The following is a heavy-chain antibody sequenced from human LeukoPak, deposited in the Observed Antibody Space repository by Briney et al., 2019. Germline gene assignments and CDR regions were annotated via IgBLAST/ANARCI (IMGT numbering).Heavy chain of an antibody. D-gene: IGHD3-22*01. CDR3: ARELLTYDSSGYFRINWFDP. J-gene: IGHJ5*02. CDR2: IYTSGST. CDR1: GASISSYY. V-gene: IGHV4-4*07. Sequence: SETLSLTCTVSGASISSYYWSWIRQPAGKGLEWIGRIYTSGSTNYNPSLKSRVTMSVDTSKNQFSLKLSSVTAADTAVYYCARELLTYDSSGYFRINWFDPWGQGTLVTVSS.